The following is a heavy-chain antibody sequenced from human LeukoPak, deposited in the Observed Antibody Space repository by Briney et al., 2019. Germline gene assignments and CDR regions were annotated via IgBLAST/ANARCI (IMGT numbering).Heavy chain of an antibody. D-gene: IGHD2-15*01. CDR2: IIPILGIA. V-gene: IGHV1-69*04. J-gene: IGHJ4*02. CDR1: GGTFSSYT. CDR3: ARDPRGSGSDY. Sequence: SVKVSCKASGGTFSSYTISWVRQAPGQGLEWMGRIIPILGIANYAQKFQGRVTITADKSTSTAYMELSSLRSEDTDVYYCARDPRGSGSDYWGQGTLVTVSS.